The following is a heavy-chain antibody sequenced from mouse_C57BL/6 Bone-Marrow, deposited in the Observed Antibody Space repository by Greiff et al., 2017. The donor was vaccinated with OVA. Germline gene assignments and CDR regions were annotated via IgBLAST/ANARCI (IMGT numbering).Heavy chain of an antibody. V-gene: IGHV14-4*01. D-gene: IGHD1-3*01. CDR2: IDPENGDT. CDR3: TRRGSPDY. Sequence: EVQGVESGAELVRPGASVKLSCTASGFNIKDDYMHWVKQRPEQGLEWIGWIDPENGDTEYASKFQGKATITADTSSNTAYLQLSSLTSEDTAVYYCTRRGSPDYWGQGTTLTVSS. CDR1: GFNIKDDY. J-gene: IGHJ2*01.